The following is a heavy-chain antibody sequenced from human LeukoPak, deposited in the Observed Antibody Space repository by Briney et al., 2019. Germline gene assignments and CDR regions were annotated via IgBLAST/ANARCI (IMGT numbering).Heavy chain of an antibody. CDR3: ARGRGGD. D-gene: IGHD2-15*01. CDR1: GFAFDDYA. V-gene: IGHV3-53*01. Sequence: PGGSLRLSCAASGFAFDDYAMHWVRQAPGKGLEWVSVISSEGFTYYGDSVKGRFTISRDNSKNTLYLQMNSLRAEDTAFYYCARGRGGDWGQGALVTVSS. CDR2: ISSEGFT. J-gene: IGHJ4*02.